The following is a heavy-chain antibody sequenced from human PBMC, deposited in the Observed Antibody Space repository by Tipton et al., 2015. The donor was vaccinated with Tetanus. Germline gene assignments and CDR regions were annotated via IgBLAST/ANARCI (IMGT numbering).Heavy chain of an antibody. CDR1: GYTFSNYW. V-gene: IGHV5-51*03. J-gene: IGHJ4*02. CDR2: IYPGDSDT. CDR3: VRRGYSVDDPQT. Sequence: QLVQSGAEVKEPGESLKISCEGSGYTFSNYWIGWVRQMPGKGLEWMGIIYPGDSDTMYSPSVQGQVTISADKSTSTAYLQWGSRRASDTAMYYCVRRGYSVDDPQTWGQGTLVTVS. D-gene: IGHD5/OR15-5a*01.